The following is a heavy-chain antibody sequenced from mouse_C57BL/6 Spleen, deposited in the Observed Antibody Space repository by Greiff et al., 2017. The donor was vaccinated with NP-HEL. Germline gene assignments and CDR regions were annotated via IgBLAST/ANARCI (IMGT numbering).Heavy chain of an antibody. D-gene: IGHD4-1*01. CDR1: GYTFTSYW. CDR3: ARRDWDDYAMDY. V-gene: IGHV1-61*01. Sequence: QVQLKQPGAELVRPGSSVKLSCKASGYTFTSYWMDWVKQRPGQGLEWIGNIYPSDSETHYNQKFKDKATLTVDKSSSTAYMQLSSLTSEDSAVYYCARRDWDDYAMDYWGQGTSVTVSS. J-gene: IGHJ4*01. CDR2: IYPSDSET.